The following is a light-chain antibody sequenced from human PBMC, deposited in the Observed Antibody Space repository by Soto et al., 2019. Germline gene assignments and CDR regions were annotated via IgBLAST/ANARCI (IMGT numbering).Light chain of an antibody. CDR3: NSYTSSTTLV. V-gene: IGLV2-14*01. CDR2: EVT. Sequence: QSALTQPASVSGSPGQSITISCSGTSSDVGGYNYVSWYQHHPGKAPKLLIYEVTNRPSGVSNRFSGSKSGNTASLTISGLRAEDEADYYCNSYTSSTTLVFGGGTKLTVL. CDR1: SSDVGGYNY. J-gene: IGLJ2*01.